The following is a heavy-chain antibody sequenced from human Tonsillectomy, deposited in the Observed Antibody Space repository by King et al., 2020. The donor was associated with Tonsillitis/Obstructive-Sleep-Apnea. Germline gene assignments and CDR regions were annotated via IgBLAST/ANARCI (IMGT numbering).Heavy chain of an antibody. V-gene: IGHV3-15*07. Sequence: VQLVESGGGLVKPGGSLRVSCAASGFTFSSAWMNWVRQAPGKGLEWVGRIKSKTDGGTTDYAAPVKGRFTISRDDSKNRLFLQMNSLKTEDTAVYYCTTVEYYYYGMXVWGQXTTVTV. J-gene: IGHJ6*01. CDR1: GFTFSSAW. CDR2: IKSKTDGGTT. CDR3: TTVEYYYYGMXV.